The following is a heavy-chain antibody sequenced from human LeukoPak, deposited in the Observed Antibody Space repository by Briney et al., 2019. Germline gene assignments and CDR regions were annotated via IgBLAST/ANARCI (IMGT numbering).Heavy chain of an antibody. V-gene: IGHV3-49*03. CDR3: TRGLYYDSSGYSPVIY. D-gene: IGHD3-22*01. Sequence: GGPLRLPCTASGFTFGDYPMIGFREAPGKGREGVVFFRSKADGGTTEYAASVKGRFTISRDDSKSIAYLQMNSLKTEDTAVYYCTRGLYYDSSGYSPVIYWGQGTLVTVSS. CDR2: FRSKADGGTT. CDR1: GFTFGDYP. J-gene: IGHJ4*02.